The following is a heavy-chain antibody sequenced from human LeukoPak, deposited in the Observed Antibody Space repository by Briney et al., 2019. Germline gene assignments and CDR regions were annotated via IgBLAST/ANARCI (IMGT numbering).Heavy chain of an antibody. J-gene: IGHJ4*02. D-gene: IGHD2-21*02. Sequence: PGGSLRLSCEASGFTFSNYWMHWVRQAPGKGLVWVSHINNGGSTAKYADAVKGRFTVSRGNANNTLYLQMDSLRVEDTAIYYCARGGKVVTGLDSWSQGTLVTVFS. CDR3: ARGGKVVTGLDS. CDR2: INNGGSTA. V-gene: IGHV3-74*01. CDR1: GFTFSNYW.